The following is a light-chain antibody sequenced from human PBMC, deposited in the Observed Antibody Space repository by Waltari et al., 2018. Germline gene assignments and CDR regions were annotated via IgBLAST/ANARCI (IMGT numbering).Light chain of an antibody. CDR3: QHYVRLPAT. Sequence: EIVLTQSPGTLSLSPGERATLSCRASQSVGRTLAWYQQKPGQAPRLLIYGASSRATDIPDRFSGSGSGTDFSLTINRLEPEDFAVYFCQHYVRLPATFGQGTKLEIK. J-gene: IGKJ1*01. V-gene: IGKV3-20*01. CDR1: QSVGRT. CDR2: GAS.